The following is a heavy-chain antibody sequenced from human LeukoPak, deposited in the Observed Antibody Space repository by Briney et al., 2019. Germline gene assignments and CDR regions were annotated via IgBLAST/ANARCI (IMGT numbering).Heavy chain of an antibody. V-gene: IGHV1-69*13. CDR3: ATTASAPDRHSWFDP. D-gene: IGHD6-13*01. J-gene: IGHJ5*02. CDR2: IIPIFHTT. CDR1: GGTFSSYA. Sequence: SVKVSCKASGGTFSSYAINWMRQAPGQGLEWMGGIIPIFHTTNHAQKFQDRATITADETTSTAYMELSSLRSEDTAIYYCATTASAPDRHSWFDPWGQGTLVTVSS.